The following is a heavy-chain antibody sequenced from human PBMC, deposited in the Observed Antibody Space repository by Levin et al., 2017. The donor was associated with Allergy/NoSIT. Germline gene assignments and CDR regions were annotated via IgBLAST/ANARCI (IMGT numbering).Heavy chain of an antibody. CDR1: GGSISSYY. CDR2: IYYSGST. CDR3: ARVRAYYYDSSGYLFDY. J-gene: IGHJ4*02. V-gene: IGHV4-59*01. Sequence: SQTLSLTCTVSGGSISSYYWSWIRQPPGKGLEWIGYIYYSGSTNYNPSLKSRVTISVDTSKNQFSLKLSSVTAADTAVYYCARVRAYYYDSSGYLFDYWGQGTLVTVSS. D-gene: IGHD3-22*01.